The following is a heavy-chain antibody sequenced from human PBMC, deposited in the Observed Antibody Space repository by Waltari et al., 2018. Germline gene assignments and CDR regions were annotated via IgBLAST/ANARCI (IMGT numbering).Heavy chain of an antibody. CDR1: GGTFSSYA. CDR3: VRTYNYYDSREGHDAFDI. J-gene: IGHJ3*02. D-gene: IGHD3-22*01. Sequence: QVQLVQSGAEVKKPGSSVKVSCKASGGTFSSYAISWVRQATGQGLEWMGGIIPIFGTANYAQKFQGRVTITADESTSTAYMELSSLRSEDTAVYYCVRTYNYYDSREGHDAFDIWGQGTMVTVSS. V-gene: IGHV1-69*12. CDR2: IIPIFGTA.